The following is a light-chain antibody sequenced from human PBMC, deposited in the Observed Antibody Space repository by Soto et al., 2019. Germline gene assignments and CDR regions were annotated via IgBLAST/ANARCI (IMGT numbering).Light chain of an antibody. CDR3: QQYLSYPWT. CDR1: QTINRW. Sequence: DIQMTQSPSTLSASVGDTVIITCRASQTINRWLAWYQQKSGKAPKVLIYMASNLERGAPSRSSGSGSGTEFTLTISNLQPDYFATYYCQQYLSYPWTFGQGTKVEIK. V-gene: IGKV1-5*03. CDR2: MAS. J-gene: IGKJ1*01.